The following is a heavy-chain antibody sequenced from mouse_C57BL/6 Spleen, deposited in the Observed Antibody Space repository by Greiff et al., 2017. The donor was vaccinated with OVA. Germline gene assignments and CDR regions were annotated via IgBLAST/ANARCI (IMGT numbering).Heavy chain of an antibody. J-gene: IGHJ2*01. CDR3: ARKCMFLGYYFDY. CDR2: IDPSDSYT. V-gene: IGHV1-69*01. D-gene: IGHD3-1*01. Sequence: QVQLQQSGAELVMPGASVKLSCKASGYTFTSYWMHWVKQRPGQGLEWIGEIDPSDSYTNYNQKFKGKSTLTVDKSSSTAYMQLSSLTSEDSAVYYCARKCMFLGYYFDYWGQGTTLTVSS. CDR1: GYTFTSYW.